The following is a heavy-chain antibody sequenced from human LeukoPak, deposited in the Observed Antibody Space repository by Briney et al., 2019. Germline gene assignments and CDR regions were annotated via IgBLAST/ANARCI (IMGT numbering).Heavy chain of an antibody. CDR1: GGTFIIYA. CDR2: IIPIFGTA. CDR3: ARVGIVVPAAISYFDY. Sequence: SVNVSFKASGGTFIIYAISWVRQAPGQGLEWMGGIIPIFGTANYAQKFQGRVTITADKSTSTAYMELSSLRSEDTAVYYCARVGIVVPAAISYFDYWGQGTLVTVSS. J-gene: IGHJ4*02. D-gene: IGHD2-2*01. V-gene: IGHV1-69*06.